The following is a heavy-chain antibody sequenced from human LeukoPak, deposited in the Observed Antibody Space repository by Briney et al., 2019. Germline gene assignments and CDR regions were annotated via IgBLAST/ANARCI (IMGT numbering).Heavy chain of an antibody. V-gene: IGHV1-2*02. CDR1: GYTFIGYY. CDR2: INPDSGGT. D-gene: IGHD5-12*01. CDR3: TRGNLRSGYSGYDFLDY. J-gene: IGHJ4*02. Sequence: ASVKVSCKASGYTFIGYYMHWVRQAPGQGLEWMGWINPDSGGTNYAQKFQGRVTMTRDTSISTAYMELNRLRSDDTAVYYCTRGNLRSGYSGYDFLDYWGQGTLVTVSS.